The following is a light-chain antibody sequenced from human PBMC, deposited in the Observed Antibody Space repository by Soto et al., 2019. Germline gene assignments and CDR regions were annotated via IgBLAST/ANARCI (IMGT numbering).Light chain of an antibody. V-gene: IGLV2-14*01. CDR2: DVS. Sequence: QSVLTQPASVSGSPGQSITISCTGTSSDVGGYNYVSWYQQHPGKAPKLMIYDVSNRPSGVSNRFSGSKSGSTASLTISGLQAEDEADYYCSSYTSSSTPLVFGTGTKVTVL. CDR3: SSYTSSSTPLV. CDR1: SSDVGGYNY. J-gene: IGLJ1*01.